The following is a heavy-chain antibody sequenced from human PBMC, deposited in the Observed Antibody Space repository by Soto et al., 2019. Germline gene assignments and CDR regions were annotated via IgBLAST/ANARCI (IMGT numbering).Heavy chain of an antibody. CDR2: IYYSGST. Sequence: QVQLQESGPGLVKPSQTLSLTCTVSGGSISSGGYYWSWIRQHPGKGLEWIGYIYYSGSTYYNPSLKSRVTISVDTSKNQFSLKLSSVTAADTAVYYCARSYYYDSSGLIDAFDIWGQGTMVTVSS. CDR1: GGSISSGGYY. J-gene: IGHJ3*02. V-gene: IGHV4-31*03. CDR3: ARSYYYDSSGLIDAFDI. D-gene: IGHD3-22*01.